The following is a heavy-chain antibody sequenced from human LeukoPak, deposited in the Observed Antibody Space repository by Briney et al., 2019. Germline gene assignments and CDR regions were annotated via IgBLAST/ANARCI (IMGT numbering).Heavy chain of an antibody. J-gene: IGHJ6*03. CDR3: ARVKRYSSSSLLVYYYYYMDV. CDR1: GGSISSYY. V-gene: IGHV4-59*01. Sequence: SETLSLTCTVSGGSISSYYWSWIRQPPGKGLEWIGYIYYSGSTNYNPSLKSRVTISVDTSKNQFSLKLSSVTAADTAVYYCARVKRYSSSSLLVYYYYYMDVWGKGTTVTVSS. D-gene: IGHD6-6*01. CDR2: IYYSGST.